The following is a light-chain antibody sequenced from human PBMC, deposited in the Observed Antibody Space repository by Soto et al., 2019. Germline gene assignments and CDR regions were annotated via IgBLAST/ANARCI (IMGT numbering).Light chain of an antibody. V-gene: IGLV2-14*03. CDR3: SSYTSSSTVV. CDR1: SSDVGGYNY. Sequence: QSALTQPASVSGSPGQSITISCSGTSSDVGGYNYVTWYQHHPGKAPELMIYDVSNRPSGVPNRFSGSKSGNTASLTISGLHAEDEADYYCSSYTSSSTVVFGGGTKLTVL. J-gene: IGLJ2*01. CDR2: DVS.